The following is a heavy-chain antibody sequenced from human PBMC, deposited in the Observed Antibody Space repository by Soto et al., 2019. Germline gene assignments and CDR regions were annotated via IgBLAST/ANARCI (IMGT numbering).Heavy chain of an antibody. CDR3: ARAREYYYDSSGYYPLGYYGMDV. J-gene: IGHJ6*02. D-gene: IGHD3-22*01. CDR2: ISSSGSTI. V-gene: IGHV3-11*01. Sequence: GGSLRLSCAASGFTFSDYYMSWIRQAPGKGLEWVSYISSSGSTIYYADSVKGRFTISRDSAKNSLYLQMNSLRAEDTAVYYCARAREYYYDSSGYYPLGYYGMDVWGQGTTVTVSS. CDR1: GFTFSDYY.